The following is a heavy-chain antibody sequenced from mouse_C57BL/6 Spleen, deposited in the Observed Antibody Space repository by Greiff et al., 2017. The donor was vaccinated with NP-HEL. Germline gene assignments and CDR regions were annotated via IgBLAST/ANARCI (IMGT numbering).Heavy chain of an antibody. CDR1: GFTFSDYG. J-gene: IGHJ1*03. D-gene: IGHD4-1*01. CDR2: ISNLAYSI. CDR3: ARQTGYWYFDV. V-gene: IGHV5-15*01. Sequence: EVQLVESGGGLVQPGGSLKLSCAASGFTFSDYGMAWVRQAPRKGPEWVAFISNLAYSIYYADTVTGRFTISRENAKNTLYLEMSSLRSEDTAMYYCARQTGYWYFDVWGTGTTVTVSS.